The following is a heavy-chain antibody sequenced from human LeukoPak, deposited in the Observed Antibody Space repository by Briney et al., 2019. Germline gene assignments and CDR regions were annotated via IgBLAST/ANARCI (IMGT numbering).Heavy chain of an antibody. J-gene: IGHJ4*02. D-gene: IGHD1-26*01. Sequence: GGSLRLSCAASGFTFSSYAMSWVRQAPGKGLEWVSAISGSGGSTCYADSVKGRFTISRDNSKNTLYLQMNSLRAEDTAVYYCAKDRSGSYYFDYWGQGTLVTVSS. CDR2: ISGSGGST. CDR3: AKDRSGSYYFDY. CDR1: GFTFSSYA. V-gene: IGHV3-23*01.